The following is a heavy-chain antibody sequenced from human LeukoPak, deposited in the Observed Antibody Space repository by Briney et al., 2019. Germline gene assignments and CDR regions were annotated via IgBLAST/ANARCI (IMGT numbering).Heavy chain of an antibody. J-gene: IGHJ3*02. CDR1: GYTFTGYD. D-gene: IGHD3-22*01. CDR2: MNPNSGNT. CDR3: ARGFKDYYDSSGYYSDAFDI. V-gene: IGHV1-8*01. Sequence: AASVKVSCKASGYTFTGYDINWVRQATGQGLEWMGWMNPNSGNTGYAQKFQGRVTMTRNTSISTAYMELSSLRSEDTAVYYCARGFKDYYDSSGYYSDAFDIWGQGTMVTVSS.